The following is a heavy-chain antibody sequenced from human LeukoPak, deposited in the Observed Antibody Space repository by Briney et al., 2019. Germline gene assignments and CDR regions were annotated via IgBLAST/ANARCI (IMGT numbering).Heavy chain of an antibody. Sequence: SETLSLTCTVSGGSIRSSYYYWGWIRQPPGKGLEWIGSIYDSGSTYYNPSLKSRVTISVDTSKNQFSLKLNSVTAADTAVYYCARDLRSSSWYYYGMDVWGQGTTVTVSS. CDR2: IYDSGST. J-gene: IGHJ6*02. D-gene: IGHD6-13*01. CDR3: ARDLRSSSWYYYGMDV. V-gene: IGHV4-39*02. CDR1: GGSIRSSYYY.